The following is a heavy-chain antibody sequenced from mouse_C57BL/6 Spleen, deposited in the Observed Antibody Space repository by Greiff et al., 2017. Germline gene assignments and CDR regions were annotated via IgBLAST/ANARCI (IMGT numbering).Heavy chain of an antibody. V-gene: IGHV5-6*01. Sequence: EVQGVESGGDLVKPGGSLKLSCAASGFTFSSYGMSWVRQTPDKRLEWVATISSGGSYTYYPDSVKGRFTISRDNAKNTLYLQMSRLKSEDTAMYYCARDAGTGGYFDVWGTGTTVTVSS. CDR1: GFTFSSYG. D-gene: IGHD3-3*01. J-gene: IGHJ1*03. CDR3: ARDAGTGGYFDV. CDR2: ISSGGSYT.